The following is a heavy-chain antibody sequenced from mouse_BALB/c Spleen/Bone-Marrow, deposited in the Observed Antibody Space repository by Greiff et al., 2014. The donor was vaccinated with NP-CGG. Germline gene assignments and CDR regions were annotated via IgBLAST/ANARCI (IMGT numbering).Heavy chain of an antibody. Sequence: EVKLVESGPELVKPGASVKISCKTSGYTFTEYTMHWVKQSHGKSLEWIGGINPNNGGTSYNQKFKGKATLTVDKSSSTACMELRSLTSEDSAVYYCARRTTVVAYYFDYWGQGTTLTVSS. CDR3: ARRTTVVAYYFDY. CDR2: INPNNGGT. D-gene: IGHD1-1*01. V-gene: IGHV1-18*01. J-gene: IGHJ2*01. CDR1: GYTFTEYT.